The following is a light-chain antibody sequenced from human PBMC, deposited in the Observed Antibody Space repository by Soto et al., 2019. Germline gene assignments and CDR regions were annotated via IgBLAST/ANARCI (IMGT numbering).Light chain of an antibody. CDR2: DAS. V-gene: IGKV1-5*01. CDR1: HSISSW. CDR3: QQYNSYSPERT. Sequence: DIQMTQSPSTLSASVGDRVTITCRASHSISSWLAWYQQKPGKAPKLLIYDASSLESGVPSRFSGSGSGTEFTLTISSLQPDDFATYYCQQYNSYSPERTFGQGTKVDIK. J-gene: IGKJ1*01.